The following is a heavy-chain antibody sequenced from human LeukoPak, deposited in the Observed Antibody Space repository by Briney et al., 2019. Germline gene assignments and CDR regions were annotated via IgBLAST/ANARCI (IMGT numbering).Heavy chain of an antibody. Sequence: PGGSLRLSCAASGFTFSDYYMSWIRQAPGKGLEWVSYISSSGSTIYYADSVKGRFTISRDNARNSLYLQMNSLRAEDTAVYYCAREAAVAGTVFDYWGQGTLVTVSS. V-gene: IGHV3-11*01. CDR2: ISSSGSTI. J-gene: IGHJ4*02. CDR3: AREAAVAGTVFDY. CDR1: GFTFSDYY. D-gene: IGHD6-19*01.